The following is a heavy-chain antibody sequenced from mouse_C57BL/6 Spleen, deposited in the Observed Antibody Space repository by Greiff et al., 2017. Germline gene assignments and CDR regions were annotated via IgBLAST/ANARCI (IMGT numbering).Heavy chain of an antibody. D-gene: IGHD1-1*01. Sequence: EVQLVESGGGLVKPGGSLTLSCAASGFTFSSYAMSWVRQTPEKRLEWVATISDGGSYTYYPDNVKGRFTISRDNAKNNLYLQMSHLKSEDTAMYYCARADYYGSSYRYFDVWGTGTTVTVSS. J-gene: IGHJ1*03. CDR3: ARADYYGSSYRYFDV. CDR1: GFTFSSYA. V-gene: IGHV5-4*01. CDR2: ISDGGSYT.